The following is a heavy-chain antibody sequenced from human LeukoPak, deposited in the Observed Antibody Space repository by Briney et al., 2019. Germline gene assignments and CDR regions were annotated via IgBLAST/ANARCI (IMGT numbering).Heavy chain of an antibody. CDR3: AGTSVTLHF. CDR1: GGSIRSGSINDGGYY. V-gene: IGHV4-31*03. D-gene: IGHD4-17*01. J-gene: IGHJ4*02. Sequence: PSETLSLTCTVSGGSIRSGSINDGGYYWNWIRQRPGKGLEWIGYIYYTGTTNYNPALKSRLTISVDTSKNQFSLRLTSVTAADTAVYYCAGTSVTLHFWGQGALVTVSS. CDR2: IYYTGTT.